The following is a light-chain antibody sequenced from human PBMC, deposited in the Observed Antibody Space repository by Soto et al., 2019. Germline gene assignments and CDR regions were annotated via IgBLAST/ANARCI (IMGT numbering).Light chain of an antibody. CDR3: QQYNTWRSIT. CDR2: GAS. Sequence: EMFLTQYPCTLSLSHWEIATLSSRASQSVSSSDLAWYQQKPGQAPRLLIYGASSRATGIPDRFSGSGFGTEFTLTITSQQSEDFAIYHCQQYNTWRSITFGQGTRLEIK. CDR1: QSVSSSD. J-gene: IGKJ5*01. V-gene: IGKV3-20*01.